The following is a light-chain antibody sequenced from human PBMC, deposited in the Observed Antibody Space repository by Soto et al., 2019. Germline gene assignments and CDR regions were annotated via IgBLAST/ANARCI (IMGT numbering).Light chain of an antibody. CDR2: EVS. Sequence: QSALTQPASVSESPGQSITISCTGTSSDVGGYNYVSWYQQHPGKAPKLMIYEVSNRPSGVSNRFSGSKSGNTASLTISGLQAEDEADYYCSSYTSSSHPFGTGTKLTVL. J-gene: IGLJ1*01. CDR3: SSYTSSSHP. CDR1: SSDVGGYNY. V-gene: IGLV2-14*01.